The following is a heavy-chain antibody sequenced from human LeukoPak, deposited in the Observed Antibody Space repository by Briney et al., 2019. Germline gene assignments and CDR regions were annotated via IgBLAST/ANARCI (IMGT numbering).Heavy chain of an antibody. D-gene: IGHD6-13*01. J-gene: IGHJ4*02. V-gene: IGHV4-39*01. CDR2: IFYSGST. CDR1: GDSIGSSNNY. Sequence: PSETLSLTCTVSGDSIGSSNNYWAWVRQPPGKGLEWLGSIFYSGSTYYNPSLKSRVTISVDTSKNQLSLNLYSVTAADTATYSSSFFAYWGQGTLVTVSS. CDR3: SFFAY.